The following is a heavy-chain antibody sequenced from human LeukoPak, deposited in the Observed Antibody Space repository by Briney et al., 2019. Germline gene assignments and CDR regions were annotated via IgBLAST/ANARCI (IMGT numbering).Heavy chain of an antibody. CDR3: ARAEIWFGESLNWFDP. CDR2: INPNSGGT. CDR1: GYTFTSYA. Sequence: VASVKVSCKASGYTFTSYAMHWVRQAPGQGLEWMGWINPNSGGTNYAQKFQGRVTMTRDTSISTAYMELSRLRSDDAAVYYCARAEIWFGESLNWFDPWGQGTLVTVSS. D-gene: IGHD3-10*01. J-gene: IGHJ5*02. V-gene: IGHV1-2*02.